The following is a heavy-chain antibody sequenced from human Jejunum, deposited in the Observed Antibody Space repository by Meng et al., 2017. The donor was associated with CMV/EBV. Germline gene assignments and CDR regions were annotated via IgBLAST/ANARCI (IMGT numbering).Heavy chain of an antibody. J-gene: IGHJ4*02. CDR1: GFTFGDHP. Sequence: FGFTFGDHPFACFRLTPGRGLEWFGRISNRLNAFPTQYAASVKGRFTISRDDSQSSLYLQMNNLRSEDTAVYFCARDSMKGGGFDQWGQGTLVTVSS. V-gene: IGHV3-72*01. D-gene: IGHD3-10*01. CDR2: ISNRLNAFPT. CDR3: ARDSMKGGGFDQ.